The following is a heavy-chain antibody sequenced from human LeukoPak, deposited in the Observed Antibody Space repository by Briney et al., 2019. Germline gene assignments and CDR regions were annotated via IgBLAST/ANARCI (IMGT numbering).Heavy chain of an antibody. CDR3: TTDSENYDFWSY. D-gene: IGHD3-3*01. V-gene: IGHV3-15*01. CDR2: IKSKTDGGTT. J-gene: IGHJ4*02. Sequence: GGSLGLFCAASRFTFSNAWMSWVSQASGKGLEWVGRIKSKTDGGTTDYAAPVKGRFTISRDDSQNTLHLQMNSLKTEDTAVYYCTTDSENYDFWSYWGQGTLVTVSS. CDR1: RFTFSNAW.